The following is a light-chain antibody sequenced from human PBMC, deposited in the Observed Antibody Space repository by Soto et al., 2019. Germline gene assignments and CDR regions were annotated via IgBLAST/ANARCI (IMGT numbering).Light chain of an antibody. Sequence: EIVMTQSPSTLSVSPGERATLSCRASQSVSSNLAWYQQKPGQAPRLLIYGASTRATGIPARFSGSGSGTNFTLTIASLEPDDFAVYYCQQRSNWPYLTFGGGTKVDIK. V-gene: IGKV3-11*01. CDR1: QSVSSN. CDR2: GAS. J-gene: IGKJ4*01. CDR3: QQRSNWPYLT.